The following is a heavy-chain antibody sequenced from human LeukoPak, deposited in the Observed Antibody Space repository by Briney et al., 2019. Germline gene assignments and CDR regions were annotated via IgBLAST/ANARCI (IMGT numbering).Heavy chain of an antibody. Sequence: SETLSLTCTVSGGSISSYYWSWIRQPPGKGLEWIGYIYYSGSTNYNPSLKSRVTISVDTSKNQFSLKLSPVTAADTAVYYCARVGNSGYGLFDYWGQGTLVTVSS. CDR2: IYYSGST. V-gene: IGHV4-59*01. D-gene: IGHD5-12*01. J-gene: IGHJ4*02. CDR1: GGSISSYY. CDR3: ARVGNSGYGLFDY.